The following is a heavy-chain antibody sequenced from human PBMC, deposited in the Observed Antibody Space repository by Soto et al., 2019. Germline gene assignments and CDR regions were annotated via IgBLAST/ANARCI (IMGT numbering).Heavy chain of an antibody. CDR3: ARTDSYDSSVYPYYFDY. Sequence: QITLKESGPTRVKPTQTLTLTCTFSGFSLSTSGVGVGWIRQPPGTAVEWFALIYWNDDKRYSPSLKSSRTLPQDRSKHQVVLTMSNMDPVDTAPYYCARTDSYDSSVYPYYFDYWGQATLLTVSS. CDR1: GFSLSTSGVG. CDR2: IYWNDDK. D-gene: IGHD3-22*01. V-gene: IGHV2-5*01. J-gene: IGHJ4*02.